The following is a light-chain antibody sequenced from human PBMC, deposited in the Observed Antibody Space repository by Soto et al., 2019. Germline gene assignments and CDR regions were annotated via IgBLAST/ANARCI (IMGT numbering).Light chain of an antibody. CDR1: QGISSY. CDR2: SAS. V-gene: IGKV1-27*01. CDR3: QKFNSVTLT. J-gene: IGKJ4*01. Sequence: DIHLTQSPSSLSASVGYRFTITCRVSQGISSYLNWYRQKKGQVPKLLIYSASNLQSGVPSRLSGSGYGTDLTLTISSMQPEDVETYYCQKFNSVTLTFGGGTKVDIK.